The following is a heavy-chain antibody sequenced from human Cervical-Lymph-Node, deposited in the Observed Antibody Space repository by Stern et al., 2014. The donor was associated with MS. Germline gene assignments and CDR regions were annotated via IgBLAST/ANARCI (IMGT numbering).Heavy chain of an antibody. D-gene: IGHD3-16*01. Sequence: QVQLGQSGAEVKKPGASVKVSCKASGYSFTYYGINWVRQAPGQGLEWMGWVSGDSGNTNSAQKFQGRVTMTTDTSTSTAHMELRSLRSDDTAVYYGARGGMGGNYYYYYGMDVWGQGTTVTVSS. CDR2: VSGDSGNT. J-gene: IGHJ6*02. CDR3: ARGGMGGNYYYYYGMDV. V-gene: IGHV1-18*01. CDR1: GYSFTYYG.